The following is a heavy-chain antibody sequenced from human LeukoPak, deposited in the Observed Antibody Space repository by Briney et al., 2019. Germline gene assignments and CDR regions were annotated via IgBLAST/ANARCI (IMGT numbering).Heavy chain of an antibody. CDR3: ARYSYDGSTSNYFDY. CDR2: TYYRSKWYN. D-gene: IGHD3-22*01. V-gene: IGHV6-1*01. CDR1: GDSVSSNSAS. Sequence: SETLSLTCAISGDSVSSNSASWSWIRQSRSRGLECLVRTYYRSKWYNDYALSVTSRITINPDTSKNQFSLQLNSVTPGDTAVYYCARYSYDGSTSNYFDYWGQGTLVTVSS. J-gene: IGHJ4*02.